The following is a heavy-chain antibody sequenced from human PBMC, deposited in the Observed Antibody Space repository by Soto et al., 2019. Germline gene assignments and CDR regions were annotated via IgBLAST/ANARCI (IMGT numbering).Heavy chain of an antibody. V-gene: IGHV5-51*01. Sequence: PGESLKISCKGSGYSFTSYWIGWVRQMPGKGLEWMGIIYPGDSDTRYSPSFQGQVTISADKSISTAYLQWSSLKASDTAMYYCARHGGQYRFTVIVVGSQDMGAFDIWGQGTMVTVSS. CDR1: GYSFTSYW. CDR2: IYPGDSDT. D-gene: IGHD3-22*01. J-gene: IGHJ3*02. CDR3: ARHGGQYRFTVIVVGSQDMGAFDI.